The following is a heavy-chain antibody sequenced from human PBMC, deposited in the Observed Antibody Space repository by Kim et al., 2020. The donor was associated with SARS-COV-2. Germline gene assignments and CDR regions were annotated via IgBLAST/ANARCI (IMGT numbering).Heavy chain of an antibody. V-gene: IGHV3-23*01. D-gene: IGHD2-8*02. CDR3: AKAKCTGDVCYSFDF. CDR2: VSRSGDST. Sequence: GGSLRLSCAASGFTFSTYAMSWVRQAPGKGREWVSAVSRSGDSTYYADSVKGRFTISRDNSKNMLFLQMNSLRADDTAGYYCAKAKCTGDVCYSFDFWGQGTLVTVSS. J-gene: IGHJ4*02. CDR1: GFTFSTYA.